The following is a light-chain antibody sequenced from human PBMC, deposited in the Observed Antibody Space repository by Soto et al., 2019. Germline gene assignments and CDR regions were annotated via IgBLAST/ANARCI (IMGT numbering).Light chain of an antibody. Sequence: QSALTQPASVSGSPGQSIAISCTGTSSDVGGYNYVSWYQLHPDKAPKLIIYDVSNRPSGVSNRFSGYKSGNTASLTISGLQPEDEADYYCSSYTSSITRVFGTGTKLTVL. V-gene: IGLV2-14*01. CDR1: SSDVGGYNY. CDR3: SSYTSSITRV. J-gene: IGLJ1*01. CDR2: DVS.